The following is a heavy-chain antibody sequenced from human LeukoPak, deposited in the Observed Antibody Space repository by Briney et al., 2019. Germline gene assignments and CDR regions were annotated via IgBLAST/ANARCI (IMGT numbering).Heavy chain of an antibody. CDR2: INPNSGGT. CDR3: TRDLTISGPIGI. J-gene: IGHJ4*02. V-gene: IGHV1-2*06. Sequence: ASVKVSCKASGYTFTGYYMHWVRQAPGQGLEWVGRINPNSGGTNYAQDFQGRVTITRDTSINTAYMELNRLRSDDTAIYYCTRDLTISGPIGIWGQGTLVTVSA. CDR1: GYTFTGYY. D-gene: IGHD3-9*01.